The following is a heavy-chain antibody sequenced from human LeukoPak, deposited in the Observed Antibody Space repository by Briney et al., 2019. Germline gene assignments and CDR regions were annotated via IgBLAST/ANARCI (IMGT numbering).Heavy chain of an antibody. V-gene: IGHV4-38-2*02. D-gene: IGHD3-22*01. CDR3: ATEIVVATKCYFDY. CDR2: IYYSGST. CDR1: GYSISSGYY. Sequence: SETLSLTCTVSGYSISSGYYWGWIRQPPGKGLEWIGSIYYSGSTYYNPSLKSRVTISVDTSKNQFSLKLSSVTAADTAVYYCATEIVVATKCYFDYWGQGTLVTVSS. J-gene: IGHJ4*02.